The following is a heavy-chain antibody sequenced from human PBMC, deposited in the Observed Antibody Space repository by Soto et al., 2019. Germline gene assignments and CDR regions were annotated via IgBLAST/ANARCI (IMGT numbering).Heavy chain of an antibody. Sequence: SETLSLTCTVSGCSISSGGYYWSWIRQHPGKGLEWIGYIYYSGSTYYNPSLKSRVTISVDTSKNQFSLKLSSVTAADTAVYYCARGDIVVVPVLYYYYYYGMDVWGQGTTVTVSS. CDR2: IYYSGST. CDR1: GCSISSGGYY. V-gene: IGHV4-31*03. CDR3: ARGDIVVVPVLYYYYYYGMDV. J-gene: IGHJ6*02. D-gene: IGHD2-2*01.